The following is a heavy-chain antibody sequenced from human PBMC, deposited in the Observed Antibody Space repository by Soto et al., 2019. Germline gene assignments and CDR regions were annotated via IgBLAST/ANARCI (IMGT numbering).Heavy chain of an antibody. Sequence: QVQLVQSGAEVKKPGASVKVSCKASGGTLSSYAISWVRQAPGQGLEWLGGIIPISGTADYAQKFQGRVTMTTDESTSTNYMVLRSLSAQDTAVYYFASPGNNSYYCGMDVWGQGTTVTVSS. CDR1: GGTLSSYA. CDR2: IIPISGTA. CDR3: ASPGNNSYYCGMDV. J-gene: IGHJ6*02. D-gene: IGHD1-20*01. V-gene: IGHV1-69*05.